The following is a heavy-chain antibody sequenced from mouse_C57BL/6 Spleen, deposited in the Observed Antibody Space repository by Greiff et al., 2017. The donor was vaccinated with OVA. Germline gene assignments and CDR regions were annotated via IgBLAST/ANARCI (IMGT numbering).Heavy chain of an antibody. J-gene: IGHJ1*03. CDR2: IYPGDGDT. Sequence: VQLQQSGPELVKPGASVKISCKASGYAFSSSWMNWVKQRPGKGLEWIGRIYPGDGDTNYNGKFKGKATLTADKSSRTAYMQLSSLTSEDSAVYFCARSGFYYDYWYFDVWGTGTTVTVSS. CDR1: GYAFSSSW. V-gene: IGHV1-82*01. D-gene: IGHD2-4*01. CDR3: ARSGFYYDYWYFDV.